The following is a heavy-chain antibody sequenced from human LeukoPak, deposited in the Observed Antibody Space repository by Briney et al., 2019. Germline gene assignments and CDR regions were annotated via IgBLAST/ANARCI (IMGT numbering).Heavy chain of an antibody. Sequence: PGGSLRLSCAASGFTFSSHVTSWVRQAPGKGLEWVSGISNSGDSTSYADSVKGRLTISRDNSKSTLHLQMNSLRAEDTAVYYCASTGYGVRDYWGQGTLVTVSS. D-gene: IGHD4-17*01. CDR3: ASTGYGVRDY. CDR1: GFTFSSHV. V-gene: IGHV3-23*01. CDR2: ISNSGDST. J-gene: IGHJ4*02.